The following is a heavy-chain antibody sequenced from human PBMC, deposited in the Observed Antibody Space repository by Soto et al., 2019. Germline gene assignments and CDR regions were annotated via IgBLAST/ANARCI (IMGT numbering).Heavy chain of an antibody. J-gene: IGHJ3*02. CDR1: GFTFSSYA. D-gene: IGHD3-9*01. CDR3: ARDPLRYFDWLLAHDAFDI. Sequence: GGSLRLSCAASGFTFSSYAMHWVRQAPGKGLEWVAVISYDGSNKYYADSVKGRFTISRDNSKNTLYLQMNSLRAEDTAVYYCARDPLRYFDWLLAHDAFDIWGQGTMVTVSS. CDR2: ISYDGSNK. V-gene: IGHV3-30-3*01.